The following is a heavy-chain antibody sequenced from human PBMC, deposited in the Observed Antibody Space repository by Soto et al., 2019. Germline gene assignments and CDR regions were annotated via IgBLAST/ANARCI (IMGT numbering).Heavy chain of an antibody. J-gene: IGHJ4*02. CDR1: GFTFSSHA. Sequence: GGSLRLSCAVSGFTFSSHAMSWVRQAPGKGLEWVSGISPSGGSTYYADSVKGRFTISRDNSEKTLNLRINSLRADDSAIYYCALLRLGSWGQGTVVTVSS. CDR2: ISPSGGST. V-gene: IGHV3-23*01. D-gene: IGHD3-16*01. CDR3: ALLRLGS.